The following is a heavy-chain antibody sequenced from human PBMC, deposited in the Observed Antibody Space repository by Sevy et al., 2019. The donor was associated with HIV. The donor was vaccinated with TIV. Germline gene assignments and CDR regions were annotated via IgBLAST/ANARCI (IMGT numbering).Heavy chain of an antibody. D-gene: IGHD6-13*01. CDR3: ATHAGIAAAGRVFDY. V-gene: IGHV3-72*01. J-gene: IGHJ4*02. CDR1: GFNFSDHY. CDR2: TRNKADGYTT. Sequence: GGSLRLSCVASGFNFSDHYMEWVRQAPGKGLEWVGRTRNKADGYTTEYAASVKGRFTISRDESKNSLYVQMNGLKAEDTAVYYCATHAGIAAAGRVFDYWGQGTLVTVSS.